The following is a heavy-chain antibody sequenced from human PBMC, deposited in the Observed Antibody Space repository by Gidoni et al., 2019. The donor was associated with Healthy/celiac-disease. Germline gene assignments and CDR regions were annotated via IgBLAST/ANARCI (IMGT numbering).Heavy chain of an antibody. D-gene: IGHD3-10*01. J-gene: IGHJ6*02. V-gene: IGHV1-18*04. CDR2: ISADNGNT. CDR1: GYTFTSYG. CDR3: ARVRGETYYYGFGGMDV. Sequence: QVQLVQSGAEVKKPGASVKVSCKASGYTFTSYGISWVRQGPGQGLEWMGWISADNGNTNYEQKHQGRVTMTNDTSTSTAYMELRSLRSDDTAVYYCARVRGETYYYGFGGMDVWGQGTTVTVSS.